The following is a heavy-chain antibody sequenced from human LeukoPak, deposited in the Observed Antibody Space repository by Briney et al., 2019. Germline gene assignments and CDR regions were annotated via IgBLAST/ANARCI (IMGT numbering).Heavy chain of an antibody. CDR2: ISVSGDST. CDR1: GFTLSNYG. Sequence: GGTLRLSCAVSGFTLSNYGMSWVRQVPGKGLEWVSIISVSGDSTYYADSVKGRFTVSRDNSKNTLYLQMNSLRVEDTALYYCAKGPNWFDPWGQGTLVTVSS. J-gene: IGHJ5*02. V-gene: IGHV3-23*01. CDR3: AKGPNWFDP.